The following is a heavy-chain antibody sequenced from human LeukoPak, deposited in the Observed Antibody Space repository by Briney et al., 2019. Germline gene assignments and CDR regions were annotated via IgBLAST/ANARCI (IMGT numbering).Heavy chain of an antibody. V-gene: IGHV7-4-1*02. D-gene: IGHD5-18*01. Sequence: ASVKVSCKASGYTFTSYAMNWVRQAPGQGLEWMGWINTNTGNPTYAQGFTGRFVSSLDTSVSTAYLQISSLKADDTAVYYCATLPIDTAMAYNWFDPWGQGTLVTVSS. CDR2: INTNTGNP. CDR1: GYTFTSYA. CDR3: ATLPIDTAMAYNWFDP. J-gene: IGHJ5*02.